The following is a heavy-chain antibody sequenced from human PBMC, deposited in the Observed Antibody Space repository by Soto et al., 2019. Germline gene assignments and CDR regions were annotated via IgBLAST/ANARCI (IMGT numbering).Heavy chain of an antibody. CDR3: ARAKGGDDILPGYLTPFDY. CDR1: GYTFTGYY. CDR2: INPNSGGT. Sequence: ASVKVSCKASGYTFTGYYMHWVRQAPGQGLEWMGWINPNSGGTNYAQKFQGRVTMTRDTSISTAYMELSRLRSDDTAVYYCARAKGGDDILPGYLTPFDYWGQGTLGTVSS. V-gene: IGHV1-2*02. D-gene: IGHD3-9*01. J-gene: IGHJ4*02.